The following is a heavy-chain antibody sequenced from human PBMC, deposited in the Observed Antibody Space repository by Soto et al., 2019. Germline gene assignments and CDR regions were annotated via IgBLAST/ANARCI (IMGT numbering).Heavy chain of an antibody. CDR3: AQHVYGDYAVSYFDY. D-gene: IGHD4-17*01. Sequence: SGPTLVNPTQTLTLTCTFSGFSLSTSGVGVGWIRQPPGKALEWLALIYWDDDKRYSPSLKSRLTITKDTSKNQVVLTMTNMDPVDTATYYCAQHVYGDYAVSYFDYWGQGTLVTVSS. J-gene: IGHJ4*02. CDR2: IYWDDDK. CDR1: GFSLSTSGVG. V-gene: IGHV2-5*02.